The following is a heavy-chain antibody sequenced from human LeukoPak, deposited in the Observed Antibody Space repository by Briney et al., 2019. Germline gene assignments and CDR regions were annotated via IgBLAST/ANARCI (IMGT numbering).Heavy chain of an antibody. V-gene: IGHV4-59*01. Sequence: SETLSLTCTVAGGSISSYYWSWIRQPPGKGLEWIGYIYYSGSTNYNPSLKSRVTISVDTPKNQFSLKLSSVTAADTAVYYCARGSSTVTTASYYYGMDVWGQGTTVTVSS. J-gene: IGHJ6*02. CDR1: GGSISSYY. D-gene: IGHD4-11*01. CDR2: IYYSGST. CDR3: ARGSSTVTTASYYYGMDV.